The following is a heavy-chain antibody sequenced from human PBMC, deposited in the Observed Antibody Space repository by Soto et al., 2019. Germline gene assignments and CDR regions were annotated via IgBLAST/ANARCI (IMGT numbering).Heavy chain of an antibody. Sequence: GGSLRLSCAASGFTFSNYAMSWVRQAPGKGLEWVSAIIGGGENTYYSDSVKGRFTISRDISKNTLYLQMNSLRAEDAALYFCAKERGQQGEAFNYWGQGTLVTVSS. J-gene: IGHJ4*02. CDR2: IIGGGENT. D-gene: IGHD3-16*01. CDR3: AKERGQQGEAFNY. CDR1: GFTFSNYA. V-gene: IGHV3-23*01.